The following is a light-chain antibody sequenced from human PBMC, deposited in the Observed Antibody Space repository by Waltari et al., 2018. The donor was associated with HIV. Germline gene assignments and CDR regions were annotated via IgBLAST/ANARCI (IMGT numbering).Light chain of an antibody. V-gene: IGKV3-15*01. Sequence: MTQSPATLSVSPGESATLSCRASQSVGSRVAWYQQIPGEAPRRLIFGADTRASGVPARVAGSGSEREFTLTISSRQSEDLAVYCCQEYEDWSWTFGQGTKVEIK. CDR2: GAD. CDR3: QEYEDWSWT. J-gene: IGKJ1*01. CDR1: QSVGSR.